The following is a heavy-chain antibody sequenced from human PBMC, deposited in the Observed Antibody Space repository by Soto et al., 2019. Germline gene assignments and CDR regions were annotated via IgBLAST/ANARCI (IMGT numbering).Heavy chain of an antibody. Sequence: NPSETLSLTCTVSGGSISSSSYYWGWIRQPPGKGLEWIGSIYYSGSTYYNPSLKSRVTISVDTSKNQFSLKLSSLTAADTAVYYCARERGERGYSYGYDDYWGQGTLVTVSS. D-gene: IGHD5-18*01. CDR3: ARERGERGYSYGYDDY. V-gene: IGHV4-39*02. CDR2: IYYSGST. CDR1: GGSISSSSYY. J-gene: IGHJ4*02.